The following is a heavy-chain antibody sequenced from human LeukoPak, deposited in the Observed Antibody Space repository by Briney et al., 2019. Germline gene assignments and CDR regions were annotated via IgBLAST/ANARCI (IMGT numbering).Heavy chain of an antibody. D-gene: IGHD6-6*01. V-gene: IGHV3-53*04. CDR2: IYSNTSA. J-gene: IGHJ5*02. CDR3: ARDIPVDSRSSVPKPVRDS. Sequence: GGSLTLSCAASGFTISYNYMSWVRQAPGKGLQWVSVIYSNTSAYYAHSVKGRFTISKHNSKNTLYLQMTSLRAEDTAVYYCARDIPVDSRSSVPKPVRDSWGQGTLVTVSS. CDR1: GFTISYNY.